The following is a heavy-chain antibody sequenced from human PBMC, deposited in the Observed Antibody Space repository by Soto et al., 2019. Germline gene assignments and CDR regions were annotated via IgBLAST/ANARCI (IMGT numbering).Heavy chain of an antibody. D-gene: IGHD1-26*01. V-gene: IGHV4-59*12. Sequence: LSLTCSVSNGSISGFYWTWIRQPPGKILEWIGYIHYSGRTDYNPSLTSRATMSVDTSKNQFSLNLKSITAADTAVYYCVRVGVGIGNHFDSWGRGTLVTVSS. CDR2: IHYSGRT. J-gene: IGHJ4*02. CDR3: VRVGVGIGNHFDS. CDR1: NGSISGFY.